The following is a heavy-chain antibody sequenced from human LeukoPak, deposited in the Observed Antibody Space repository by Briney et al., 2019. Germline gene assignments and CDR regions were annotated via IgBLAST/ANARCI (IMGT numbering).Heavy chain of an antibody. J-gene: IGHJ4*02. V-gene: IGHV4-61*01. CDR1: GGSISSSSYY. Sequence: PSETLSLTCTVSGGSISSSSYYWTWIRQPPGKGLEWIGYISYSGSTNYNPSLKSRVTISVDTSKNQFSLKLSSVTAADTAVYYCASGAHGDSFDYWGQGTLVTVSS. CDR2: ISYSGST. CDR3: ASGAHGDSFDY. D-gene: IGHD4-17*01.